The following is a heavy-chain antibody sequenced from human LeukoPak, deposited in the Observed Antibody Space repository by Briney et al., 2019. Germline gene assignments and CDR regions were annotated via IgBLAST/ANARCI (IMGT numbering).Heavy chain of an antibody. CDR1: GYTFTSNY. CDR2: MNPNSGNT. Sequence: GASVKVSCKASGYTFTSNYIHWVRQATGQGLEWMGWMNPNSGNTGYAQKFQGRVTMTRNTSISTAYMELSSLRSEDTAVYYCARVRPQEDGYHYYYYGMDVWGQGTTVTVSS. CDR3: ARVRPQEDGYHYYYYGMDV. J-gene: IGHJ6*02. V-gene: IGHV1-8*02. D-gene: IGHD6-25*01.